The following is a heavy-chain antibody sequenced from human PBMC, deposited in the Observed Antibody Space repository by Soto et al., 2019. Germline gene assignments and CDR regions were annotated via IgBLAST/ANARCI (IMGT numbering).Heavy chain of an antibody. CDR2: IVPNVGTV. V-gene: IGHV1-69*06. J-gene: IGHJ4*02. D-gene: IGHD3-3*01. CDR3: ARRDTSGFLRYFDN. Sequence: QMQLVQSGAEVKKPGSSVKVSCKASGGTLSSFINYPINRVRQAPGQGLEWMGGIVPNVGTVNYAQKFQGRVTITADKSTGTSYMELRSLRSEDTALYYCARRDTSGFLRYFDNWGQGTLVTVS. CDR1: GGTLSSFINYP.